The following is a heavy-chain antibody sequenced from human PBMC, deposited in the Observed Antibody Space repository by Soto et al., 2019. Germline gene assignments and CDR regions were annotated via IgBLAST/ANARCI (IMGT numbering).Heavy chain of an antibody. CDR1: GGSISSYY. V-gene: IGHV4-59*01. D-gene: IGHD5-18*01. CDR3: ARSYSYGYYYYYGMDV. Sequence: SETLSLTCTVSGGSISSYYWSWIRQPPGKGLEWIGYIYYSGSTNYNPSLKSRVTISVDTSKNQFSLKLSSVTAADTAVYYCARSYSYGYYYYYGMDVCGQGTTVAVSS. J-gene: IGHJ6*02. CDR2: IYYSGST.